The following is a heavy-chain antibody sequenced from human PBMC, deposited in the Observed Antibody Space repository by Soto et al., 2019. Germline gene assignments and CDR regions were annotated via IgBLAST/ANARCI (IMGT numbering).Heavy chain of an antibody. CDR3: AADRTYCGGDCYVD. CDR1: GFTFTSSA. Sequence: GASVKVSCKASGFTFTSSAVQWVRQARGQLFYWIGWFVVGSGNTNYAQKFQERVTITRVMSTSTAYMELSSLRSEDTAVYYCAADRTYCGGDCYVDWGQGTLVTVSS. CDR2: FVVGSGNT. D-gene: IGHD2-21*02. J-gene: IGHJ4*02. V-gene: IGHV1-58*01.